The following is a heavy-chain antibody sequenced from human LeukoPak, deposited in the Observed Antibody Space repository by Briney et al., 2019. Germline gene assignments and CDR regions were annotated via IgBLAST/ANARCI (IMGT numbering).Heavy chain of an antibody. Sequence: GESLKISCKGSGYSFTSYWIGWVRQMPGKGLEWMGIIYPGDSDTRYSPSFQGQVTISADKSISTAYLQWSSLKASDTAMYYCARHPKEYSSSWYYFDCWGQGTLVTVSS. V-gene: IGHV5-51*01. CDR2: IYPGDSDT. CDR1: GYSFTSYW. CDR3: ARHPKEYSSSWYYFDC. J-gene: IGHJ4*02. D-gene: IGHD6-13*01.